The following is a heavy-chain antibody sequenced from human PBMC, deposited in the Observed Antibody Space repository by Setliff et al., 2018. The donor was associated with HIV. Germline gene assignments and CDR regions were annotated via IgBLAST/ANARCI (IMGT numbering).Heavy chain of an antibody. J-gene: IGHJ3*02. CDR3: ARDIEEPMTTHAFDI. CDR2: IYYSGST. V-gene: IGHV4-59*01. Sequence: SETLSLTCTVSGGSISSYYWSWIRQPPGKGLEWIGYIYYSGSTNYNPSLKSRVTISVDTSKNQFSLKLSSVTAADTAVYYCARDIEEPMTTHAFDIWGQGTMVTVSS. D-gene: IGHD4-17*01. CDR1: GGSISSYY.